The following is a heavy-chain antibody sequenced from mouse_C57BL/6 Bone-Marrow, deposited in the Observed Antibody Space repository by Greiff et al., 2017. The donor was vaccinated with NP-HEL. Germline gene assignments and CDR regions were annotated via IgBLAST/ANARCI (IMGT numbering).Heavy chain of an antibody. CDR2: IYPGSGNT. CDR1: GYTFTSYG. CDR3: RYDYDDY. D-gene: IGHD2-4*01. V-gene: IGHV1-81*01. Sequence: VQLQQSGAELARPGASVKLSCKASGYTFTSYGISWVKQRTGQGLEWIGEIYPGSGNTYYNEKFKGKATLTADKSSSTAYMELRSLTSEDSAVYFCRYDYDDYWGQGTTLTVSS. J-gene: IGHJ2*01.